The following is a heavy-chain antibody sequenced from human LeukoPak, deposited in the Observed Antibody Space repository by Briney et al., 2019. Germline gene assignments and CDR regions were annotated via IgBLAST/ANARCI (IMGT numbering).Heavy chain of an antibody. D-gene: IGHD3-10*01. CDR1: GFTFSGSA. V-gene: IGHV3-73*01. Sequence: GGSLRLSCAASGFTFSGSAMHWVRQASGKGLEWVGRIRSKANSYATAYAASVKGRFTISRDDSKNTAYLQMNSLKTEDTAVYYCTRHLVGFRDQGFYYYMDVWGKGTTVTVSS. CDR3: TRHLVGFRDQGFYYYMDV. J-gene: IGHJ6*03. CDR2: IRSKANSYAT.